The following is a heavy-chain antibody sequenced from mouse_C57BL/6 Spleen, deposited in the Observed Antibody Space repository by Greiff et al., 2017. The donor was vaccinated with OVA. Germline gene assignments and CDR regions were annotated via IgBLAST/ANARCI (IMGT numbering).Heavy chain of an antibody. CDR2: INPNNGGT. CDR1: GYTFTDYN. Sequence: VVKPGASVKIPCKASGYTFTDYNMDWVKQSHGKSLEWIGDINPNNGGTIYNQKFKGKATLTVDKSSSTAYMELRSLTSEDTAVYYCARSDGYYGYFDYWGQGTTLTVSS. D-gene: IGHD2-3*01. CDR3: ARSDGYYGYFDY. J-gene: IGHJ2*01. V-gene: IGHV1-18*01.